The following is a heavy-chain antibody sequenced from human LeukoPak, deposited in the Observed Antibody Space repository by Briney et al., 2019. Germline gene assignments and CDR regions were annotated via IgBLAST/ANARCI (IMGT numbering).Heavy chain of an antibody. CDR3: ARDWTKYFDF. D-gene: IGHD3/OR15-3a*01. V-gene: IGHV3-30*04. Sequence: PGGSLRLSCAASGFTFSSYAMHWVRQAPGKGLEWVAFISSDGRNKYYADSVKGRFTISRDNSKNTLYLQMNSLRAEDTAVFYCARDWTKYFDFWGQGTLVTVSS. J-gene: IGHJ4*02. CDR2: ISSDGRNK. CDR1: GFTFSSYA.